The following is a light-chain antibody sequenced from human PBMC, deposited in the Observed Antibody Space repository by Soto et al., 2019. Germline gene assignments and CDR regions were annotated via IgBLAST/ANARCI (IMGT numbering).Light chain of an antibody. CDR1: QSISSW. CDR3: QQYNSYLIT. J-gene: IGKJ5*01. CDR2: DAS. Sequence: DIQMTQSPSTLSASVGDRVTITCRASQSISSWLAWYQQKPGKAPKLLIYDASSLESGVPSRFSGCGSGTEFTLTISSLQPDDFATYYCQQYNSYLITFGQGTRLEIK. V-gene: IGKV1-5*01.